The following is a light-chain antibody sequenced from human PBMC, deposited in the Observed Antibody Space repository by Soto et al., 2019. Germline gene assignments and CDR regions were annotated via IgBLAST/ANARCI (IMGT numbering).Light chain of an antibody. V-gene: IGLV1-44*01. CDR1: GSSIGTNT. J-gene: IGLJ2*01. CDR3: AAWDGSLNNVL. CDR2: GDN. Sequence: QSVLTQPPSASGTPGQRVTLSCSGSGSSIGTNTVNWYRQLPGTAPKLLIYGDNQLPSGVPDRFSGSKSGTSASLAISGLQSEDEAEYYCAAWDGSLNNVLFGGGTKLTVL.